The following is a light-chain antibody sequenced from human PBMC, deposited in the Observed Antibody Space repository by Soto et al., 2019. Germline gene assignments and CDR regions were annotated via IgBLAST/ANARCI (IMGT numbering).Light chain of an antibody. CDR2: KAS. CDR1: QTISSL. V-gene: IGKV1-5*03. Sequence: DIQMTQSPSTLSGSVGDRVTITCRASQTISSLLAWYQQKPGKAPKLLIYKASTLKSGVPSRFSGSGSGPEFTLTLSILQRDDFATYYRQHDNSYSEAFVQGTKVELK. J-gene: IGKJ1*01. CDR3: QHDNSYSEA.